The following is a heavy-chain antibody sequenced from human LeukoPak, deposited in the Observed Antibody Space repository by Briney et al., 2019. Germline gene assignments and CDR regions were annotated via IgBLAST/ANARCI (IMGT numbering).Heavy chain of an antibody. Sequence: PSETLSLTCAVYGGSFSGYYWSWIRQPPGKGLEWIGEINHSGSTNYNPSLKSRGTISVDTSKNQFSLKLSSVTAADTAVYYCARGSLHYYYDSSGYFDYWGQGTLVTVSS. CDR2: INHSGST. V-gene: IGHV4-34*01. D-gene: IGHD3-22*01. J-gene: IGHJ4*02. CDR3: ARGSLHYYYDSSGYFDY. CDR1: GGSFSGYY.